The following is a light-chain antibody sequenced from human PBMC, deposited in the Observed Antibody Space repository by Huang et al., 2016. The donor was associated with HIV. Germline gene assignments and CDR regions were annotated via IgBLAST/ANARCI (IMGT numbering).Light chain of an antibody. V-gene: IGKV3-20*01. J-gene: IGKJ1*01. CDR3: QQYSNSVRT. CDR1: QSVSGND. CDR2: GAS. Sequence: EIVLTQSPGTLSLSPGERATLSCRASQSVSGNDLAWYQHKVGQAPRLLINGASGRATGIPDRFSGSGSGTDFSLTISRLEPEDFAVYYCQQYSNSVRTFGQGTKVEIK.